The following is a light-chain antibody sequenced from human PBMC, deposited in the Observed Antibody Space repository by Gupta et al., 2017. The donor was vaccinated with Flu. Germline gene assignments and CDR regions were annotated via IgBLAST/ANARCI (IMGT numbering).Light chain of an antibody. CDR1: QSLLHSNGYNY. V-gene: IGKV2-28*01. J-gene: IGKJ2*01. CDR3: MQALQSPPYT. CDR2: LGS. Sequence: TPGEPASISCRSSQSLLHSNGYNYLDWYLQKPGQSPQLLIYLGSNRASGVPERFSGSGSGTDFTLKISRVEAEDVGVYYCMQALQSPPYTFGQGTKLEIK.